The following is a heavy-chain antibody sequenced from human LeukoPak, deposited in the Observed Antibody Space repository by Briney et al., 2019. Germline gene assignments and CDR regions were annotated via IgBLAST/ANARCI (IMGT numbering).Heavy chain of an antibody. D-gene: IGHD4-23*01. Sequence: GGSLRLSCAASGFSVSSSYMSWVRQAPGKGLEWVSVIYSAGPTHYADSVKGRFTISRDKCENTLHLQMNSLRAEDTAIYYCARESVGSHAIDYWGQGTLVTVSS. CDR2: IYSAGPT. CDR1: GFSVSSSY. CDR3: ARESVGSHAIDY. V-gene: IGHV3-53*01. J-gene: IGHJ4*02.